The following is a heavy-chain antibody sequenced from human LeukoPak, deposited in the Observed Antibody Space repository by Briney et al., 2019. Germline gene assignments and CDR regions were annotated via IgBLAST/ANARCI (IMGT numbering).Heavy chain of an antibody. D-gene: IGHD1-26*01. CDR3: ARVRQPRARSSNYYYYMDV. Sequence: KPSETLSLTCSVSGGSISSGGSFWGWIRQPPGKGLEWIGSIYYSGNTYYNASLKSRVTISVDTSKNQFSLKLSSVTAAETAVYYCARVRQPRARSSNYYYYMDVWGKGTTVTVSS. J-gene: IGHJ6*03. CDR2: IYYSGNT. V-gene: IGHV4-39*07. CDR1: GGSISSGGSF.